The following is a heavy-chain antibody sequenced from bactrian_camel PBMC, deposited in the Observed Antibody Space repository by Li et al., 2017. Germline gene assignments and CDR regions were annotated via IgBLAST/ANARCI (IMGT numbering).Heavy chain of an antibody. CDR3: VDDCYGSRYYLARRTNV. CDR1: GYPYTSIC. Sequence: VQLVESGGGSVQPGGSLRLSCAASGYPYTSICMGYFRQAPGKEREGVAAIYTREGKTYYADSVKGRFTISRENDKNTVYLQMNNLKPEDTAMYYCVDDCYGSRYYLARRTNVWGQGTQVTVS. D-gene: IGHD6*01. CDR2: IYTREGKT. V-gene: IGHV3S40*01. J-gene: IGHJ4*01.